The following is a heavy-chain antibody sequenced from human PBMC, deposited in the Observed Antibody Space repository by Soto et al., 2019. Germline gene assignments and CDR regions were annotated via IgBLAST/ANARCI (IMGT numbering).Heavy chain of an antibody. V-gene: IGHV2-26*01. Sequence: QVTLKESGPVLVKPTETLTLTCTVSGFSLSNARMGVSWIRQPPGKALEWLAHIFSNDEKSYSTSLKSRLTISKDTSKSQVVLTMTNMDPVDTATYSCARISSVGWFDPWGQGTLVTVSS. CDR1: GFSLSNARMG. D-gene: IGHD6-6*01. J-gene: IGHJ5*02. CDR3: ARISSVGWFDP. CDR2: IFSNDEK.